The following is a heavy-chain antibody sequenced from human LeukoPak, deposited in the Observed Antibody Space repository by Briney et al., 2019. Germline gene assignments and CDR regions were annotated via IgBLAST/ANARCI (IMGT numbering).Heavy chain of an antibody. D-gene: IGHD3-10*01. CDR1: GGSISSSNW. J-gene: IGHJ4*02. Sequence: SGTLSLTCAVSGGSISSSNWWSWVRQPPGKGLEWIGEIYHSGSTNYNPSLKSRVTISVDTSKNQFSLKLSSVTAADTAVYYCARVRDSPHVYYGSGSRILGYFDYWGQGTLVTVSS. V-gene: IGHV4-4*02. CDR3: ARVRDSPHVYYGSGSRILGYFDY. CDR2: IYHSGST.